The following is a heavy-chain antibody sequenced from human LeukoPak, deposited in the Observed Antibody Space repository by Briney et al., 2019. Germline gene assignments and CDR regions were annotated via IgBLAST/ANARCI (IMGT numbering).Heavy chain of an antibody. J-gene: IGHJ6*02. CDR2: MNPDSGNT. V-gene: IGHV1-8*01. D-gene: IGHD2-21*02. CDR1: EYTFNIYD. CDR3: ARGRSFTAKRYYYYGMDV. Sequence: GASVRVSCKASEYTFNIYDINWVRQATGQGLEWMGWMNPDSGNTGFAQKFQGRVTMTRNTTITTAYMELSSLRSEDAAVYYCARGRSFTAKRYYYYGMDVWGQGTTVTVSS.